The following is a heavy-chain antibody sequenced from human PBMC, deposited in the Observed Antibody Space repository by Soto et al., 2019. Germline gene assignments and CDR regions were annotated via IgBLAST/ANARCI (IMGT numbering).Heavy chain of an antibody. J-gene: IGHJ6*02. V-gene: IGHV2-5*02. Sequence: QITLKESGPTLVKPTQTLTLTCTLSGFSLSTTGVGVGWIRQPPGKALEWLALIYWDDDKRYSTSLRSRLTITNDTSKNQVVPTMTYIDPVDTATYDCVQSRCGADCLQFYRSHSYYGLDVWGQGTTVTVSS. CDR2: IYWDDDK. D-gene: IGHD2-21*01. CDR3: VQSRCGADCLQFYRSHSYYGLDV. CDR1: GFSLSTTGVG.